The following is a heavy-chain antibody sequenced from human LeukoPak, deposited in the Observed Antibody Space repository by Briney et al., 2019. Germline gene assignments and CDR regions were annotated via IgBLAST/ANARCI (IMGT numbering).Heavy chain of an antibody. J-gene: IGHJ4*02. V-gene: IGHV1-18*01. D-gene: IGHD3-10*01. CDR2: ISAYNGNT. CDR3: ARDLEYYYGSGSYDEGQSPPTTPPFDY. Sequence: ASVKVSCKASGYTFTSYGISWVRQAPGQGLEWMGWISAYNGNTNYAQKLQGRVTMTTDTSTSTAYMELRSLRSDDTAVYYCARDLEYYYGSGSYDEGQSPPTTPPFDYWGQGTLVTVSS. CDR1: GYTFTSYG.